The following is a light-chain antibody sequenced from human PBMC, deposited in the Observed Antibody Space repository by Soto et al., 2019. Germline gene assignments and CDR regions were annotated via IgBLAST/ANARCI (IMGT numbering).Light chain of an antibody. J-gene: IGKJ5*01. CDR2: GAS. CDR3: QQYTGPPTT. Sequence: EVVMTQSPATLSVSPGERATLSCRASHSVSSSLAWYQQKPGQAPRLLISGASTRAAGIPARFSGSGSGTDFTLTIPRLEPEDSAVYFCQQYTGPPTTFDQGTRLEI. CDR1: HSVSSS. V-gene: IGKV3-15*01.